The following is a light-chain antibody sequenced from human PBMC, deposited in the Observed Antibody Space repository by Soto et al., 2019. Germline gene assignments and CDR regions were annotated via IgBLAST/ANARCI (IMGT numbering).Light chain of an antibody. CDR1: SSNIGAGYD. Sequence: SVLTQPPSVSGAPGQRVTIPCTGSSSNIGAGYDVHWYQQLPGTAPKLLIYNNNNRPSGVPDRFSGSKSGTSASLAITGLQAEDEADYYCQSYDSSLSGYVFGTGTKVTVL. J-gene: IGLJ1*01. CDR3: QSYDSSLSGYV. CDR2: NNN. V-gene: IGLV1-40*01.